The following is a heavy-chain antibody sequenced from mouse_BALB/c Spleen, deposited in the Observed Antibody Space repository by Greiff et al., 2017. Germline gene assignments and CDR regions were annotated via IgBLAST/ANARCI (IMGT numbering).Heavy chain of an antibody. CDR2: INPSTGYT. J-gene: IGHJ4*01. CDR1: GYTFTSYW. CDR3: AIRNYAMDY. V-gene: IGHV1-7*01. Sequence: VQLQQSGAELAKPGASVKMYCKASGYTFTSYWMHWVKQRPGQGLEWIGYINPSTGYTEYNQKFKDKATLTADKSSSTAYMQLSSLTSEDSAVYYCAIRNYAMDYWGQGTSVTVSS. D-gene: IGHD1-1*01.